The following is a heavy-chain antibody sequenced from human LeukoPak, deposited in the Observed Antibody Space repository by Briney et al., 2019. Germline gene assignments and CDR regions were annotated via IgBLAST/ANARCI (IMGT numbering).Heavy chain of an antibody. CDR2: ISGSGGST. J-gene: IGHJ4*02. Sequence: SGGSLRLSCTASGFTFGDYAMSWFRQAPGKGLEWVSAISGSGGSTYYADSVKGRFTISRDNSKNTLYLQMNSLRAEDTAVYYCAKGLPQRDYYDSSGYWTLVPFDYWGQGTLVTVSS. V-gene: IGHV3-23*01. CDR1: GFTFGDYA. CDR3: AKGLPQRDYYDSSGYWTLVPFDY. D-gene: IGHD3-22*01.